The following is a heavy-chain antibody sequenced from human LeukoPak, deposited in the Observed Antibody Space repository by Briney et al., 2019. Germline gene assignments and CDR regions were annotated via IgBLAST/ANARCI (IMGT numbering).Heavy chain of an antibody. D-gene: IGHD3-22*01. CDR3: AKTYYYDSSGFSAFDP. CDR1: GFTFSSYA. V-gene: IGHV3-30-3*01. CDR2: ISYDGSNN. J-gene: IGHJ5*02. Sequence: GRSLRLSCAASGFTFSSYAMHWVRQAPGKGLEWVAVISYDGSNNYYADSVKGRFTISRDNSKNTLYLQMNSLRAEDTAVYYCAKTYYYDSSGFSAFDPWGQGTLVTVSS.